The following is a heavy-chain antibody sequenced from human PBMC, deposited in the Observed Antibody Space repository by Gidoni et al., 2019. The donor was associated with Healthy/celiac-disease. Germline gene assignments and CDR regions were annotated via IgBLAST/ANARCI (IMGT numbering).Heavy chain of an antibody. CDR3: ARLVLWGTGIHNWFDP. CDR2: TYYRSKWYN. J-gene: IGHJ5*02. Sequence: QVQLQQSGPGLVKHSQTLSLTCAISGDSVSSNSAAWTWLRQSPSRGLEWLGRTYYRSKWYNDYALSVKMRITINPDTSKNQFSLQLNSVTPEDTAVYYCARLVLWGTGIHNWFDPWGQGTLVTVSS. V-gene: IGHV6-1*01. D-gene: IGHD1-1*01. CDR1: GDSVSSNSAA.